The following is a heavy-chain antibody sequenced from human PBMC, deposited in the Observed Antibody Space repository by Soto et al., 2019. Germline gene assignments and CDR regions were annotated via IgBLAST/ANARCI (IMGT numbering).Heavy chain of an antibody. CDR3: ARGRPTYDYVWGSYRLFDY. Sequence: QVQLQQWGAGLLKPSETLSLTCAVYGGSFSGYYWSWIRQPPGKGLEWIGEINHSGSTNYNPSLKRRVTISVDTSKNQFSLKLSSVTAADTAVYYCARGRPTYDYVWGSYRLFDYWGQGTLVTVSS. CDR1: GGSFSGYY. J-gene: IGHJ4*02. CDR2: INHSGST. D-gene: IGHD3-16*02. V-gene: IGHV4-34*01.